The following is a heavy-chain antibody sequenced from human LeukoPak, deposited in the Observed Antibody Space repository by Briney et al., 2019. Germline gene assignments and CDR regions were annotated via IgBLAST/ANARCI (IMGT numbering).Heavy chain of an antibody. CDR3: TTEVFWYSEDY. Sequence: GGSLRLSCAASGSTFSNAWMSWVRQAPGKGLEWVGRIKSKTDGGTTDYAAPVKGRFTISRDDSKNTLYLQMNSPKTEDTAVYYCTTEVFWYSEDYWGQGTLVTVSS. D-gene: IGHD3-3*01. V-gene: IGHV3-15*01. CDR1: GSTFSNAW. J-gene: IGHJ4*02. CDR2: IKSKTDGGTT.